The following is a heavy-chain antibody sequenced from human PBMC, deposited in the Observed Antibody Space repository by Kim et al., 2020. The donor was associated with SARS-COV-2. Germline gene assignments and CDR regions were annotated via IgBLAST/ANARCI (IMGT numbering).Heavy chain of an antibody. V-gene: IGHV4-59*13. CDR1: GDSISNYY. CDR2: ISYTGST. J-gene: IGHJ5*02. D-gene: IGHD1-20*01. Sequence: SETLSLTCTVSGDSISNYYWNWIRQPPGKGLEWIGRISYTGSTIYNPSLQSRVTISVDTFKNQFSLKLTSVTSSDTAVYFCARRRIEKITATSGNWLYP. CDR3: ARRRIEKITATSGNWLYP.